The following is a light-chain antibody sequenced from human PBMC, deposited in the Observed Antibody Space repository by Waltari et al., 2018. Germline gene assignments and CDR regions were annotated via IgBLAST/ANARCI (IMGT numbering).Light chain of an antibody. V-gene: IGLV2-14*01. Sequence: QSALTQPASVSGSPGQSITISFSGTYSDFGAYYFVSWSQQHPGKAPHLIIYEVSNRPSGISNRFSASKSGNTASLTISGLQAEDEADYYCSSYTTSSAPGVFGTGTRVTVL. CDR3: SSYTTSSAPGV. CDR2: EVS. CDR1: YSDFGAYYF. J-gene: IGLJ1*01.